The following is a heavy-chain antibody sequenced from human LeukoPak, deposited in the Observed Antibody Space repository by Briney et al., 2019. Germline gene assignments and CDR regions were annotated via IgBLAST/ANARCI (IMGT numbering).Heavy chain of an antibody. Sequence: PSQTLSLTCTVSGGSISSGDYYWSWIRQPPGKGLEWIGYIYYSGSTYYNPSLKSRVTISVDTSKNQFSLKLGSVTAADTAVYYCARGHDYGDYVGQNWFDPWGQGTLVTVSS. J-gene: IGHJ5*02. D-gene: IGHD4-17*01. CDR2: IYYSGST. CDR1: GGSISSGDYY. CDR3: ARGHDYGDYVGQNWFDP. V-gene: IGHV4-30-4*01.